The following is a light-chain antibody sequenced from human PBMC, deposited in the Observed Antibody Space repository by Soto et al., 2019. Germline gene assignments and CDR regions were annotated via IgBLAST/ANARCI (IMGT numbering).Light chain of an antibody. V-gene: IGLV4-69*01. CDR1: SGHSHYA. CDR3: QTWGAGIRV. Sequence: QLVLTQLPSASASLGASVKLTCTLSSGHSHYAIAWHQQQPEKGPRYLMKVTRDGSHTKGDGIPDRFSGSMSGAERYLIISSLQSEDEADYYCQTWGAGIRVFGGGTKLTVL. CDR2: VTRDGSH. J-gene: IGLJ3*02.